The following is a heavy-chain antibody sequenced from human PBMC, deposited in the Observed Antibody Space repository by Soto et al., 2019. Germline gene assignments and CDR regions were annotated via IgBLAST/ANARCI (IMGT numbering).Heavy chain of an antibody. D-gene: IGHD6-13*01. CDR1: GYTFTSYY. CDR3: AGDRLRDSSSWYADYYYYYGMDV. Sequence: ASVKVSCKASGYTFTSYYMHWVRQAPGQGLEWMGIINPRDGSTSYAQKFQGRVTMTRDTSTSTVYMELSSLRSEDTAVYYCAGDRLRDSSSWYADYYYYYGMDVWGQGTTVTVSS. J-gene: IGHJ6*02. V-gene: IGHV1-46*01. CDR2: INPRDGST.